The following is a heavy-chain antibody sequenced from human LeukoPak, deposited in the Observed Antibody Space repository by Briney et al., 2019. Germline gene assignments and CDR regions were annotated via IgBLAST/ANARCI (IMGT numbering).Heavy chain of an antibody. Sequence: PGRSLRLSCAASGFTFDDYVMHWVRQAPGKGLEWVSGISWNSGTIGYADSVKGRFTISRDNAKTSLYLQMNSLRAEDTALYYCARDPVYSSTWDYWGQGTLVTVSS. V-gene: IGHV3-9*01. CDR3: ARDPVYSSTWDY. CDR1: GFTFDDYV. J-gene: IGHJ4*02. CDR2: ISWNSGTI. D-gene: IGHD6-13*01.